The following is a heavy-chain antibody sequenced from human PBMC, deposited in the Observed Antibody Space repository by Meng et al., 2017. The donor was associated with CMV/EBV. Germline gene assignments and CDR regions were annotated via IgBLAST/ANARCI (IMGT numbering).Heavy chain of an antibody. D-gene: IGHD2-21*01. CDR3: ARSTVGVVIALDY. J-gene: IGHJ4*02. Sequence: GESLKISCAASGFTFSSYSMNWVRQAPGKGLEWVSSISSSSSYIYYADSVKGRFTISRDNAKNSLYLQMNSLRAEDTAVYYCARSTVGVVIALDYWGQGTLVTVSS. CDR2: ISSSSSYI. V-gene: IGHV3-21*01. CDR1: GFTFSSYS.